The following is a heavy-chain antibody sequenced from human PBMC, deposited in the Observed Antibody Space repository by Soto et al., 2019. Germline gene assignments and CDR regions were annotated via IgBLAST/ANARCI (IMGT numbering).Heavy chain of an antibody. J-gene: IGHJ4*02. CDR2: IKQDGSDK. V-gene: IGHV3-7*01. CDR3: VRSRYGGCFDF. D-gene: IGHD4-17*01. Sequence: GGSLRLSCAASGFTFRSYGMHWVRQAPGKGLEWVANIKQDGSDKYYVDSVKGRFTISRDNAKDSLHLQINSLRAEDTAVYYCVRSRYGGCFDFWGQGTLVTVSS. CDR1: GFTFRSYG.